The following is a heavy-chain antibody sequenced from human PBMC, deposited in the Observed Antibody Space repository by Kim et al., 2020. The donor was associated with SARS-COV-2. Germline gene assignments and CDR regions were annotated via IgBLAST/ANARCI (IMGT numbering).Heavy chain of an antibody. J-gene: IGHJ6*02. V-gene: IGHV3-11*01. CDR2: ISSSGSTI. CDR1: GFTFSDYY. D-gene: IGHD3-10*01. Sequence: GGSLRLSCAASGFTFSDYYMSWIRQAPGKGLEWVSYISSSGSTIYYADSVKGRFTISRDNAKNSLYLQMNSLRAEDTAVYYCARDEVYGSGLGYYYYYGMDVWGQGTTVTVSS. CDR3: ARDEVYGSGLGYYYYYGMDV.